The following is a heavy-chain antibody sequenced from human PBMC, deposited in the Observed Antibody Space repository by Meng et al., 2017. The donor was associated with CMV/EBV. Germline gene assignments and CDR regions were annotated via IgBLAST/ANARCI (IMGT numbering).Heavy chain of an antibody. V-gene: IGHV5-51*01. D-gene: IGHD6-19*01. CDR1: GYSFTSYW. Sequence: GESLKISCKGSGYSFTSYWIGWVRQMPGKGLEWMGIIYPGDSDTRYSSSFQGQVTISADKSISTAYLQWSSLKASDTAMYYCARQMRDDSSGWYAFDYWGQGTLVTVSS. CDR2: IYPGDSDT. CDR3: ARQMRDDSSGWYAFDY. J-gene: IGHJ4*02.